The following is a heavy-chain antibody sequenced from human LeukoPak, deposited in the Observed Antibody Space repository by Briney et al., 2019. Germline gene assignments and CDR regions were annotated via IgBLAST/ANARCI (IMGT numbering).Heavy chain of an antibody. CDR1: GYTFTSYG. J-gene: IGHJ6*04. CDR2: ISAYNGNT. Sequence: ASVKVSCKASGYTFTSYGISWVRQAPGQGLEWMGWISAYNGNTNYAQKLQGRVTMTTDTSTSTAYMELRSLRSDDTAVYYCARVGYVGYYYYYYGMDVWGKGTTVTVSS. CDR3: ARVGYVGYYYYYYGMDV. V-gene: IGHV1-18*04. D-gene: IGHD2-15*01.